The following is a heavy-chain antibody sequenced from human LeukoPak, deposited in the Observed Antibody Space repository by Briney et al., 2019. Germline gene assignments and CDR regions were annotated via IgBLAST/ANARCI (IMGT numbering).Heavy chain of an antibody. V-gene: IGHV3-23*01. CDR1: GFTFSSYA. J-gene: IGHJ4*02. CDR2: ISSSGGTT. CDR3: AKVAHYYGSGSYYEYYFDY. D-gene: IGHD3-10*01. Sequence: PGGSLRLSCAASGFTFSSYAMSWVRQAPGKGLEWVSAISSSGGTTYYSDSVKGRFTISRDNSKNTLYLQMNSLRAEDMAAYYCAKVAHYYGSGSYYEYYFDYWGQGTLVTVSS.